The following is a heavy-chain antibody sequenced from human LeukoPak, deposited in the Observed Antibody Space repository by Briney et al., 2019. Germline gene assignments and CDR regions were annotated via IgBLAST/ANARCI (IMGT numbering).Heavy chain of an antibody. D-gene: IGHD2-15*01. Sequence: GESLKISYKGSGYSFTSYWIGWVRQMPGKGLEWIGIVHPGDSNIKYSPSFQGQVTISADKSISTAYLQWSSLKASDTAMYYCARALYGYGMDVWGQGTTVTVSS. CDR2: VHPGDSNI. J-gene: IGHJ6*02. V-gene: IGHV5-51*01. CDR3: ARALYGYGMDV. CDR1: GYSFTSYW.